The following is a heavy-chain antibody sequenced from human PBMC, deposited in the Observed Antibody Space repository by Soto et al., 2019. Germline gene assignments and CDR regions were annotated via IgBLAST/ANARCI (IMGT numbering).Heavy chain of an antibody. V-gene: IGHV3-30-3*01. CDR1: GFTFSSYA. CDR2: ISYDGSNK. CDR3: ARDQMDVVVVAATPGTAFDI. J-gene: IGHJ3*02. Sequence: GGSLRLSCAASGFTFSSYAMHWVRQAPGKGLEWVAVISYDGSNKYYADSVKGRFTISRDNSKNTLYLQMNSLRAEETAVYYCARDQMDVVVVAATPGTAFDIWGQGTMVTVSS. D-gene: IGHD2-15*01.